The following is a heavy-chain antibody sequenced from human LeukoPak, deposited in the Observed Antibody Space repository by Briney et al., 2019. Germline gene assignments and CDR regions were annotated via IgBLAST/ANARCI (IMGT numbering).Heavy chain of an antibody. V-gene: IGHV1-2*06. Sequence: ASVKVSCKASGYTFTGYYMHWVRQAPGQGLEWMGRINPNSGGTNYAQRFQGRVTMTRDTSISTAYMELSRLRSDDTAVYYCARGVASGWSKGDYWGQGTLVTVSS. D-gene: IGHD6-19*01. J-gene: IGHJ4*02. CDR1: GYTFTGYY. CDR2: INPNSGGT. CDR3: ARGVASGWSKGDY.